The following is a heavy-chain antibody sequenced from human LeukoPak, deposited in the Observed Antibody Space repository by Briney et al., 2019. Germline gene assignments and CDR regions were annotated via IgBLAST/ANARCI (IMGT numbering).Heavy chain of an antibody. V-gene: IGHV4-39*07. Sequence: PSETLSLTCTVSGGSISSSSYYWSWIRQPPGTGLEWIGEINHSGSTNYNPSLKSRVTISVDTSKNQFSLKLSSVTAADTAVYYCARAGSSSWYFWFDPWGQGTLVTVSS. J-gene: IGHJ5*02. CDR2: INHSGST. CDR3: ARAGSSSWYFWFDP. CDR1: GGSISSSSYY. D-gene: IGHD6-13*01.